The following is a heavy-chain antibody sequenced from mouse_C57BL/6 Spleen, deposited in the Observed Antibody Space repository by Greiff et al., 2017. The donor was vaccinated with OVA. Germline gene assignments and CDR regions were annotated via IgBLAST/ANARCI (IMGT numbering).Heavy chain of an antibody. CDR2: INPGSGGP. J-gene: IGHJ2*01. CDR1: GYAFPNYL. V-gene: IGHV1-54*01. Sequence: QVQLQQSGAELVRPGTSVKVSCKASGYAFPNYLIEWVKQRPGQGLEWIGLINPGSGGPNYNEKFTGKATLTADKSSSTAYMQLSSLTSEDSAVYFCARWGSSYGDYFDYWGQGTTLTVSS. D-gene: IGHD1-1*01. CDR3: ARWGSSYGDYFDY.